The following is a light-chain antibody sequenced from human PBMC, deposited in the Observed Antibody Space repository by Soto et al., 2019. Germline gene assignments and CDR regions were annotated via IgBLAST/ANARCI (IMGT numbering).Light chain of an antibody. V-gene: IGLV2-11*01. CDR3: CSYAGSYTVV. Sequence: QSALTQPRSVSGSPGQSVTISCTGTSSDVGGYNYVSWYQQHTGKAPKLMIYDVNKRPSGVPDRFSGSKSGNTASLTISGLQAEDEADYYCCSYAGSYTVVFGGGTQLTVL. J-gene: IGLJ2*01. CDR1: SSDVGGYNY. CDR2: DVN.